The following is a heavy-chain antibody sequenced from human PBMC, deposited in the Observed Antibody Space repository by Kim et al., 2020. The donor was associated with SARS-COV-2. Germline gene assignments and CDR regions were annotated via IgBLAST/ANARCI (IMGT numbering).Heavy chain of an antibody. J-gene: IGHJ4*02. CDR3: AKDRVGCSSTSCYLFDY. Sequence: VKGRFTISRDNSKNPLYLQMNSLRAEDTAVYYCAKDRVGCSSTSCYLFDYWGQGTLVTVSS. V-gene: IGHV3-30*02. D-gene: IGHD2-2*01.